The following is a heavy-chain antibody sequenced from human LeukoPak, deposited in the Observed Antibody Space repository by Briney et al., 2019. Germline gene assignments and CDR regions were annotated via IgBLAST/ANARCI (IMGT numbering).Heavy chain of an antibody. V-gene: IGHV1-18*01. CDR1: GYSFTTYG. CDR2: ISAYNANT. D-gene: IGHD2-21*01. Sequence: ASVKVSCKASGYSFTTYGISWVRQAPGQGLEWMGWISAYNANTNYALKLQGRVTMTTDTSTSTAYMELSSLRSEDTAVYYCAREDRSFVVRDIWGQGTMVTVSS. J-gene: IGHJ3*02. CDR3: AREDRSFVVRDI.